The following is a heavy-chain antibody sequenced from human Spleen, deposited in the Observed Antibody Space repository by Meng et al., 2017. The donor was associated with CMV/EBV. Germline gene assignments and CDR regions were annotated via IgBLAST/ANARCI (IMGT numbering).Heavy chain of an antibody. V-gene: IGHV3-23*01. Sequence: GGSLRLSCAACGFPFSSYVMSWVRQAPGKGLEWVSAISGSGGRTNYADSVKGRFTISRDNSKNTLYLQMNSLRAEDTAVYYCAKDRGRDGYNWYFDYWGQGTLVTVSS. CDR3: AKDRGRDGYNWYFDY. CDR2: ISGSGGRT. CDR1: GFPFSSYV. J-gene: IGHJ4*02. D-gene: IGHD5-24*01.